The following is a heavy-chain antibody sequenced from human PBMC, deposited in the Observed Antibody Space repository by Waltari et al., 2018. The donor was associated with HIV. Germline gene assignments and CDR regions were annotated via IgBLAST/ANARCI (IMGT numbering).Heavy chain of an antibody. D-gene: IGHD5-18*01. CDR3: AREGGYSYGRNWFDP. Sequence: QVQLVQSGAEVKKPGSSVKVSCKASGGTLSSYTISWVRQAPGQGLEWMGRIIPILGIANYAQKFQGRVTITADKSTSTAYMELSSLRSEDTAVYYCAREGGYSYGRNWFDPWGQGTLVTVSS. V-gene: IGHV1-69*08. CDR1: GGTLSSYT. CDR2: IIPILGIA. J-gene: IGHJ5*02.